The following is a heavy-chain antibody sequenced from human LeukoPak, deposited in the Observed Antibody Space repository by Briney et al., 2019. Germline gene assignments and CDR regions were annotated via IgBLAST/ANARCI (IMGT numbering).Heavy chain of an antibody. V-gene: IGHV1-2*02. D-gene: IGHD5-12*01. Sequence: ASVKVSCKXSGYTFTGYYMHWVRQAPGQGLEWMGWINPNSGGTNYAQKFQGRVTMTRDTSISTAYMELSRLRSDDTAVYYCARSGDGYDDWFDPWGQGTLVTVSS. CDR1: GYTFTGYY. J-gene: IGHJ5*02. CDR2: INPNSGGT. CDR3: ARSGDGYDDWFDP.